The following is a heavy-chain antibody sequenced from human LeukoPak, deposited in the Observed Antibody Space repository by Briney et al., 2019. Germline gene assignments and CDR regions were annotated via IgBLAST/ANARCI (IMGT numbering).Heavy chain of an antibody. V-gene: IGHV4-39*07. Sequence: SETLSLTCTVSGGSISSSSYYWGWIRQPPGKGLEWIGSISYSGSTYYNPSLKSRVTISVDTSKNQFSLKLSSVTAADTAVYYCATTSHSSSWTYFDYWGQGTLVTVSS. J-gene: IGHJ4*02. CDR3: ATTSHSSSWTYFDY. CDR2: ISYSGST. D-gene: IGHD6-13*01. CDR1: GGSISSSSYY.